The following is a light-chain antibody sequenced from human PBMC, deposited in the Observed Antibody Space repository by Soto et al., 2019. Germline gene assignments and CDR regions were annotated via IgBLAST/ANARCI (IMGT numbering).Light chain of an antibody. CDR3: QQYNPFSTWT. J-gene: IGKJ1*01. CDR1: QSISNW. CDR2: DAS. Sequence: DIQMTQSPSTLSASVGDRVTITCRASQSISNWLAWYQQKPGNAPNLLISDASNLERGVPSRFSGSGSGTEFTLTINSLQPDDFATYYCQQYNPFSTWTFGQGTKVDI. V-gene: IGKV1-5*01.